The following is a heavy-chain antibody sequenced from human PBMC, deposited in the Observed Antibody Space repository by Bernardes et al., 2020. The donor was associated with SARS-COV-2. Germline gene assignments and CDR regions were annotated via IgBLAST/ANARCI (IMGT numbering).Heavy chain of an antibody. CDR2: ISSSSSYI. V-gene: IGHV3-21*01. J-gene: IGHJ3*02. CDR1: GFTFSSYS. D-gene: IGHD5-12*01. CDR3: ARDNNELGWLQFYNAFDI. Sequence: GGSLRLSCAASGFTFSSYSMNWVRQAPGKGLEWVSSISSSSSYIYYADSVKGRFTISRDNAKNSLYLQMNSLRAEDTAVYYCARDNNELGWLQFYNAFDIWGQGTMVTVSS.